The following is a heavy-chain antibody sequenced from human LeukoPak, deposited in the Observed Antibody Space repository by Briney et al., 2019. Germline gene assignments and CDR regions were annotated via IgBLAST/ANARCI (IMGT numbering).Heavy chain of an antibody. Sequence: GASVKVSFKASGYTFTSYGITWVRQAPGQGLEWMGWISAYNGNTIYAQKLQGRVTMTTDTSTSTAYMELRSLRSDDTAVYYCARGGMTTAATPWWYWGQGTLVTVSS. D-gene: IGHD4-17*01. J-gene: IGHJ4*02. CDR1: GYTFTSYG. CDR3: ARGGMTTAATPWWY. CDR2: ISAYNGNT. V-gene: IGHV1-18*01.